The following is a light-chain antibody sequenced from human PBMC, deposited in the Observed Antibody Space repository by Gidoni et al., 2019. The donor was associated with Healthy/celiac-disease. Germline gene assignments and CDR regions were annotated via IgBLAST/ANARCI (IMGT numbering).Light chain of an antibody. CDR3: AAWDDSLNGVV. J-gene: IGLJ2*01. CDR1: SSNIGNNA. Sequence: QSVLTQPPSLSEAPRQRVTISCSGSSSNIGNNAVNWYQQPPGKAPKLLIYYDDLLPSGVSDRFSGSKSGTSASLVISGLQSEDEADYYCAAWDDSLNGVVFGGGTKLTVL. CDR2: YDD. V-gene: IGLV1-36*01.